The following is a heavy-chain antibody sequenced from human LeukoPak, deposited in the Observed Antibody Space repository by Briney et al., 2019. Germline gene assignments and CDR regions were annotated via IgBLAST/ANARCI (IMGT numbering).Heavy chain of an antibody. CDR1: GSSISSYY. Sequence: SETLSLTCTVSGSSISSYYWSWIRQPPGKGLEWIGYIYYSGSTNYNPSLKSRVTISVDTSKNQFSLKLSSVTAADTAVYYCARAARESMYYYDSSGYRYAFDIWGQGTMVTVSS. CDR2: IYYSGST. J-gene: IGHJ3*02. D-gene: IGHD3-22*01. CDR3: ARAARESMYYYDSSGYRYAFDI. V-gene: IGHV4-59*01.